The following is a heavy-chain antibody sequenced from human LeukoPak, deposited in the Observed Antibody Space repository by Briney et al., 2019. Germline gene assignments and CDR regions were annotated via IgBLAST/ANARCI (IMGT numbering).Heavy chain of an antibody. CDR2: ITSDGSNI. CDR1: GFTFSNFW. CDR3: ARGGHSSFDY. V-gene: IGHV3-74*01. D-gene: IGHD3-16*01. J-gene: IGHJ4*02. Sequence: GGSLRLSCAASGFTFSNFWLHWVRQAPGKGLDWVSRITSDGSNINYADSVQGRFTISRDNAKNTLYLQMNSLRAEDTAVYYCARGGHSSFDYWGQGALVTVSS.